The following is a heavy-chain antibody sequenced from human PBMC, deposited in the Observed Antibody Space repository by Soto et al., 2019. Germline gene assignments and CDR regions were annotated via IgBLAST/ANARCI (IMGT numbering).Heavy chain of an antibody. CDR3: ARRTGTAPRFDY. Sequence: QVQLVESGGGVVQPGRSLRLSCSASGFTFSDFEMYWVRQAPDKGLDWVSFISYDGSNQYYAGSVKGRFTVSRDNSKNTLFLLMNSLRPEDTAVYFCARRTGTAPRFDYWGQGTLVTVPS. J-gene: IGHJ4*02. CDR2: ISYDGSNQ. V-gene: IGHV3-30-3*01. CDR1: GFTFSDFE. D-gene: IGHD1-7*01.